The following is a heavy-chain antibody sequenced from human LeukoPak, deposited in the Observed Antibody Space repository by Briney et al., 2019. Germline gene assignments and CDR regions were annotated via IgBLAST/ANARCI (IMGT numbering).Heavy chain of an antibody. V-gene: IGHV1-8*01. D-gene: IGHD2-15*01. CDR3: ARRTRELGYCSGGSCYHDAFDI. J-gene: IGHJ3*02. Sequence: ASVKVSCKASGYTFTSYDINWVRQATGQGLEWMGWMNPNSGNTGYAHKFQGRVTMTRNTSISTAYTELSSLRSEDTAVYYCARRTRELGYCSGGSCYHDAFDIWGQGTMVTVS. CDR1: GYTFTSYD. CDR2: MNPNSGNT.